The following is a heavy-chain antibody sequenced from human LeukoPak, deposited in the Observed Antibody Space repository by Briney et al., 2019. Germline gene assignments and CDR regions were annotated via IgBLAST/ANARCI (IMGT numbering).Heavy chain of an antibody. CDR3: ARGGTYQPLLGY. Sequence: PGGSLRLSCAASGFTFSNYWMTWVRQAPGKGLEWAANIKQDGSEKYYVDSVKSRFTISRDNAKNSLYLQMNSLRAEDTAVYYCARGGTYQPLLGYWGQGTLVTVSS. D-gene: IGHD2-2*01. J-gene: IGHJ4*02. CDR2: IKQDGSEK. CDR1: GFTFSNYW. V-gene: IGHV3-7*01.